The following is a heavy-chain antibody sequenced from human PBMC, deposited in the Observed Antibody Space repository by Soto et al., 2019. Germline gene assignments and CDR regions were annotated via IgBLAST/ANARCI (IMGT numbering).Heavy chain of an antibody. CDR2: ISYDGSNK. J-gene: IGHJ6*02. CDR1: GFTFSSYG. V-gene: IGHV3-30*18. CDR3: AKVLFSSSSAYYYYYYGMDV. D-gene: IGHD6-6*01. Sequence: GGSLRLSCAASGFTFSSYGMHWVRQAPGKGLEWVAVISYDGSNKYYADSVKGRFTISRDNSKNTLYLQMNSLRAEDTAVYYCAKVLFSSSSAYYYYYYGMDVWGQGTTVTVSS.